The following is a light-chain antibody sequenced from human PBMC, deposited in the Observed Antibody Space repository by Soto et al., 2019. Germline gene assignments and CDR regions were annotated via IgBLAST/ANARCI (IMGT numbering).Light chain of an antibody. CDR1: SGSLS. Sequence: QSVLTQPPSASGTPGQRVSISCSACSGSLSVDWYQHLPGSAPKLHSYSNYQRPSGVPDRFSGSKSGTSASLVISGLQSEEDADYYCAGRDDSRSGLYVFGTGTKLTVL. V-gene: IGLV1-44*01. CDR2: SNY. CDR3: AGRDDSRSGLYV. J-gene: IGLJ1*01.